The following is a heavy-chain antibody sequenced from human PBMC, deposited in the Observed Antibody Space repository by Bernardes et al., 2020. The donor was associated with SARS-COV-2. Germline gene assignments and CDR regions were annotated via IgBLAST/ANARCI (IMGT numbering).Heavy chain of an antibody. CDR1: GFIFTTYS. CDR2: ISSGGDTI. J-gene: IGHJ4*02. CDR3: ARGWRENSFDY. V-gene: IGHV3-48*01. Sequence: GGSLRLSCVGSGFIFTTYSMSWVRQAPGKGLEWLLFISSGGDTIHYADSVRGRFTVSRDDAKNSVYLQMNSLRAEDTAVYYCARGWRENSFDYWGQGALVTVSS. D-gene: IGHD2-15*01.